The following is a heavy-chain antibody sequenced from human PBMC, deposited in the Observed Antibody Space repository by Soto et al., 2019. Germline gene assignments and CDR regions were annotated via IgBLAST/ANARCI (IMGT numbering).Heavy chain of an antibody. V-gene: IGHV3-48*01. CDR2: TSSSSSTI. CDR1: GFTFSSYS. J-gene: IGHJ4*02. Sequence: PGGSLRLSCAASGFTFSSYSMNWVRQAPGKGLEWVSYTSSSSSTIYYADSVKGRFTISRDNAKNSLYLQMNSLRAEDTAVYYCARDAEYYDFWSGYYPFDYGGQGTLVTVSS. D-gene: IGHD3-3*01. CDR3: ARDAEYYDFWSGYYPFDY.